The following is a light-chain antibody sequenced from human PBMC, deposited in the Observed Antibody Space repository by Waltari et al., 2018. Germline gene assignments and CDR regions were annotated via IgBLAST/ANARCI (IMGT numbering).Light chain of an antibody. CDR3: QAWDSNTHYV. Sequence: SYELTQPPSVSVSPGQTASIPCSGDTLGNKYACWYQLKPGQSPVLVIYQDTKRPSGIPERFSGSNSGNTATLTISGTQAMDEADYYGQAWDSNTHYVFGTGTKVTVL. V-gene: IGLV3-1*01. J-gene: IGLJ1*01. CDR2: QDT. CDR1: TLGNKY.